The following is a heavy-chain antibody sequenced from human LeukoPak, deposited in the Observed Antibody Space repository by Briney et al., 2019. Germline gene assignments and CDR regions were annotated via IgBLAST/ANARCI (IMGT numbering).Heavy chain of an antibody. J-gene: IGHJ4*02. V-gene: IGHV4-61*01. D-gene: IGHD2-21*02. CDR1: GGSISSASYY. CDR3: ARVSPRRGRSDYFFDY. CDR2: IYYSGTT. Sequence: SETLSLTCTVSGGSISSASYYWGWIRQPPGKGLEWIGYIYYSGTTNYNPSLKSRVTISVDTSKNQFSLNLTSVTAADTAVYYCARVSPRRGRSDYFFDYWGQGTLVTVSS.